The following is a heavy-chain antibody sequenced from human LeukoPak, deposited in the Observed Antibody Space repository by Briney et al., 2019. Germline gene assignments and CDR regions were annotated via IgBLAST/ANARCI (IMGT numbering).Heavy chain of an antibody. CDR2: IYPGDSDT. V-gene: IGHV5-51*01. Sequence: HGESLKISCKGSGYSFTTYWIGWVRQVPGKGLEWMGIIYPGDSDTRYNPSFQGQVTISADKSISTAYLQWSSLKASDTAMYYCARQEYSSSSADYWGQGTLVTVSS. D-gene: IGHD6-6*01. J-gene: IGHJ4*02. CDR1: GYSFTTYW. CDR3: ARQEYSSSSADY.